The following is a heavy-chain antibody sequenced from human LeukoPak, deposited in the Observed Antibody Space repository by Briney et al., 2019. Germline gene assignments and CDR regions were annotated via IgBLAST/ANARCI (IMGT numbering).Heavy chain of an antibody. J-gene: IGHJ5*02. Sequence: PSETLSLTCTVSGGSISSYYWSWIRQPPGKGLEWIGEVNHSGSTNYNPSLKSRVTISVDTSKNQFSLKLSSVTAADTAVYYCARGEDIVVVPAAIWFDPWGQGTLVTVSS. D-gene: IGHD2-2*01. CDR3: ARGEDIVVVPAAIWFDP. V-gene: IGHV4-34*01. CDR2: VNHSGST. CDR1: GGSISSYY.